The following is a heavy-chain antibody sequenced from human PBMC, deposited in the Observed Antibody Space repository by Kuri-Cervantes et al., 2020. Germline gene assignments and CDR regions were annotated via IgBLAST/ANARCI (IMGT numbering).Heavy chain of an antibody. Sequence: GESLKISCAASGFTVSSNYMSWVRQAPGKGLEWVSVIYSGGSTYYADSVKGRFTISRDNSKNTLYLQMNSLRDEDTAVYYCARWASDAFDIWGQGTMVTVSS. J-gene: IGHJ3*02. CDR3: ARWASDAFDI. V-gene: IGHV3-53*01. CDR1: GFTVSSNY. CDR2: IYSGGST.